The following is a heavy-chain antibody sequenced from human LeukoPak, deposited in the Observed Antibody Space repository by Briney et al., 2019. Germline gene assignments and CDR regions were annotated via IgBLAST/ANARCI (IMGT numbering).Heavy chain of an antibody. V-gene: IGHV3-48*03. CDR1: GFTFSSYE. CDR2: ISSSGSTI. J-gene: IGHJ4*02. Sequence: GGSLRLSCAASGFTFSSYEMKWVRQAPGKGLEWVSYISSSGSTIYYADSVKGRFTISRDNAKNSLYLQMNSLRAEDTAVYYCARGTDYYGSGSYTFDYWGQGTLVTVSS. CDR3: ARGTDYYGSGSYTFDY. D-gene: IGHD3-10*01.